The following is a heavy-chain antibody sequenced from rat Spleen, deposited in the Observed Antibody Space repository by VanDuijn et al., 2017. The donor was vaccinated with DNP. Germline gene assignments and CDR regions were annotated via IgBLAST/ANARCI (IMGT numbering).Heavy chain of an antibody. CDR3: AKANGRD. V-gene: IGHV5-19*01. CDR2: ISPSGGST. D-gene: IGHD4-3*01. Sequence: EVQLVESGGGLVQPGRSLKLSCAASGFIFNDYGMHWIRQAPTKGLEWVASISPSGGSTYYRDSVKGRFTISRDNAKSTLYLQMDSLRSEDTATYYCAKANGRDWGQGVMVTVSS. J-gene: IGHJ2*01. CDR1: GFIFNDYG.